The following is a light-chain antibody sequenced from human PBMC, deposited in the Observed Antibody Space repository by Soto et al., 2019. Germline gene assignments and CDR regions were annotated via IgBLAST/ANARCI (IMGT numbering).Light chain of an antibody. V-gene: IGKV1-6*01. CDR2: AAS. J-gene: IGKJ4*01. Sequence: AIPMTQSPSSLSASVGDRVTITCRASQGIRNDLGWYQQKLGKAPKLLIYAASSLQSGVPSRFSGSGSGTDFTLTISSLQPEDFATYYCLQDYNYPLTFGGGTKVEIK. CDR1: QGIRND. CDR3: LQDYNYPLT.